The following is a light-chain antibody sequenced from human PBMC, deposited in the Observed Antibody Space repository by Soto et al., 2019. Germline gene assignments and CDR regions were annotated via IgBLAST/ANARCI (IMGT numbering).Light chain of an antibody. Sequence: QSVLTQPPSASGTPGQRVTISCSGSSSNIGSNYVYWYQQLPGTAPKLLIYKNNQRPSGVPERFSGSNSGTSASLAISGLRSEDEADYYCSTWDDAVGGNYVFGTGTKLTVL. J-gene: IGLJ1*01. CDR1: SSNIGSNY. V-gene: IGLV1-47*01. CDR3: STWDDAVGGNYV. CDR2: KNN.